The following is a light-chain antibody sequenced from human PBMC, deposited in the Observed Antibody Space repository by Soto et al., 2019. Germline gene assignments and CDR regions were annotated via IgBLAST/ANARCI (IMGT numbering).Light chain of an antibody. CDR3: QQYNNWTRGT. CDR2: GAS. J-gene: IGKJ1*01. Sequence: EIVMTQSPATLSVSPGERATLSCRASQSVSSNLAWYQQKPGQAPRLLIYGASTRATGIPARFSGSGSGTELTLNISSRQSEDFSVYYCQQYNNWTRGTFGQGPKLDIQ. V-gene: IGKV3-15*01. CDR1: QSVSSN.